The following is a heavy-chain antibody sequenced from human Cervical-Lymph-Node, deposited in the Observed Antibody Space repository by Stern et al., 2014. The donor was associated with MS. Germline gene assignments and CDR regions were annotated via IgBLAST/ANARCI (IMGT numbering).Heavy chain of an antibody. CDR1: GFTFSSYG. D-gene: IGHD2-15*01. Sequence: VQLVESGGGVVQPGRSLRLSCAASGFTFSSYGMHWVRQAPGKGLEWGGVIWYDGSNKYYADSVKGRFTISRDNSKNTLYLQMNSLRAEDTAVYYCARDRHDLGYCSGGSCYLPDYWGRGTLVTVSS. CDR3: ARDRHDLGYCSGGSCYLPDY. V-gene: IGHV3-33*01. J-gene: IGHJ4*02. CDR2: IWYDGSNK.